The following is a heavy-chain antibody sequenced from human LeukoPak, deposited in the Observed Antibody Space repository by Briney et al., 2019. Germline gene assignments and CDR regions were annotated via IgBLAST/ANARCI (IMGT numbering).Heavy chain of an antibody. CDR1: GGTFSSYA. J-gene: IGHJ3*02. CDR2: INPSGGST. Sequence: GASVKVSCKASGGTFSSYAISWVRQAPGRGLEWMGIINPSGGSTRYAQKFQGRVTMTRDTSTSTVYMELKRLRSEDTAVHYCASWFGENDALDIWGQGTMVTVSS. CDR3: ASWFGENDALDI. V-gene: IGHV1-46*01. D-gene: IGHD3-10*01.